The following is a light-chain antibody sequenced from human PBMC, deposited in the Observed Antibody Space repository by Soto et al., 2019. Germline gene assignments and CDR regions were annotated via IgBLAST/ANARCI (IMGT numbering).Light chain of an antibody. CDR3: QLTYSTPFT. CDR1: QSISSY. V-gene: IGKV1-39*01. Sequence: DIQMTQSPSSLSASLGDRVTISCRASQSISSYLNWYQRKPGKAPKLLIYAASNLQSGVPSRFSGSGSGTDFTLTINSLQPEDFATYDCQLTYSTPFTFGPGTKVDIK. J-gene: IGKJ3*01. CDR2: AAS.